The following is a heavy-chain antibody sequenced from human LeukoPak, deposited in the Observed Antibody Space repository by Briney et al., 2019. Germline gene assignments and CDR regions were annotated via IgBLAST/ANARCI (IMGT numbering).Heavy chain of an antibody. Sequence: SETLSLTCAVYGGSLSGYYWSWIRQSPGKGLEWIGEINHGGSTNYNPPLKSRVTMSVDTSKNHFSLKLSSVTAADTAVYFCAREGRMSMGIEYWGQGTLVTVSS. D-gene: IGHD4/OR15-4a*01. CDR2: INHGGST. V-gene: IGHV4-34*01. CDR3: AREGRMSMGIEY. J-gene: IGHJ4*02. CDR1: GGSLSGYY.